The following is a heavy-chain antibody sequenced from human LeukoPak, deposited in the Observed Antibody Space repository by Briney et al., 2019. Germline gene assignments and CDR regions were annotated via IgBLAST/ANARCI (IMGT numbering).Heavy chain of an antibody. CDR2: ISAYNGNT. J-gene: IGHJ4*02. D-gene: IGHD3-22*01. CDR1: GYTFTSYG. Sequence: GASVKVSCKASGYTFTSYGISWVRQAPGQGLEWMGWISAYNGNTNYAQKLQGRVTMTRNTSISTAYMELSSLRSEDTAVYYCARGVRGRPPYYYYFDYWGQGTLVTVSS. V-gene: IGHV1-18*01. CDR3: ARGVRGRPPYYYYFDY.